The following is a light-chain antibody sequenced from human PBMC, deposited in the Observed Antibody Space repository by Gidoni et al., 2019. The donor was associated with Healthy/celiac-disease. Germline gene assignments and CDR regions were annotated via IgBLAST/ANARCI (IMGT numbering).Light chain of an antibody. J-gene: IGKJ1*01. CDR1: QSISNW. V-gene: IGKV1-5*03. CDR3: QQYNNYPWT. CDR2: KAS. Sequence: DLQTTQSPSTLSASVGDRVTITCRASQSISNWLAWYQQKPGKAPKLLIYKASSLESGVPSRFSGSGSGTEFTLTISSLQPDDFATYYCQQYNNYPWTFGQGTKVEIK.